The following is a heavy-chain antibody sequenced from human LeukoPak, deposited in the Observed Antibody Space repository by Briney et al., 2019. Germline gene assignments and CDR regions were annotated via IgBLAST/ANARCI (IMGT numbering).Heavy chain of an antibody. J-gene: IGHJ4*02. CDR2: IYYSWST. CDR3: ASRGATSDY. D-gene: IGHD1-26*01. Sequence: PSETLSLTCTVSGDSISSSRYYCGWIRQPPGKGRGWIGSIYYSWSTYYNPSLKSRVTISVDTSKNQFSLKLSSVTAADTAVYYCASRGATSDYGGQGTLVTVSS. CDR1: GDSISSSRYY. V-gene: IGHV4-39*01.